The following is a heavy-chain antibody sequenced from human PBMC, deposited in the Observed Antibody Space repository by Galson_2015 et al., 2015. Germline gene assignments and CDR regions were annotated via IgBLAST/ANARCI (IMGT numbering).Heavy chain of an antibody. V-gene: IGHV3-30*03. CDR1: GFTFSSYG. D-gene: IGHD3-10*01. CDR3: TTGGLAMVRGVTGFYYYYGMDV. Sequence: SLRLSCAASGFTFSSYGMHWVRQAPGKGLEWVAVISYDGSNKYYADSVKGRFTISRDNSKNTLYLQMNSLRAEDTAVYYCTTGGLAMVRGVTGFYYYYGMDVWGQGTTVTVSS. J-gene: IGHJ6*02. CDR2: ISYDGSNK.